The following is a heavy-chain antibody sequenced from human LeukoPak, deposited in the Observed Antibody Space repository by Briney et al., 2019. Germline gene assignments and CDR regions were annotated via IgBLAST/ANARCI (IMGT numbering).Heavy chain of an antibody. J-gene: IGHJ4*02. CDR1: GGSIRSSSYY. CDR3: ARHAGNYYTYNFDY. Sequence: SETLSLTCTVSGGSIRSSSYYWGWIRQPPGKGLEWIGSIYYSGSTNYKPSLRSRVTISVDTSKNQFSLKLSSVTAADTAVYYCARHAGNYYTYNFDYWGQGTLVTVSS. D-gene: IGHD3-22*01. V-gene: IGHV4-39*01. CDR2: IYYSGST.